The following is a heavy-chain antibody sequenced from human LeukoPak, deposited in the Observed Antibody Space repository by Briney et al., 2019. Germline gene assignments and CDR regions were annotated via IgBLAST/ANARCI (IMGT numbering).Heavy chain of an antibody. CDR1: GESVSSNSAA. V-gene: IGHV6-1*01. CDR2: TYYRSKWFS. Sequence: SQTLSLTCAISGESVSSNSAAWNWIRQSPSRGLEWLGRTYYRSKWFSTYAASVESRITINADTSKNQFSLHLDSLTPEDTAVYYCAREGEVGTTWFVFDVWGQGTLVTVSS. CDR3: AREGEVGTTWFVFDV. D-gene: IGHD1-26*01. J-gene: IGHJ3*01.